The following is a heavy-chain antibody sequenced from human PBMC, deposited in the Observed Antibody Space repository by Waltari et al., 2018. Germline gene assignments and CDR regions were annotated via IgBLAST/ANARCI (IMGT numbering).Heavy chain of an antibody. Sequence: EVQLVQSGGGLVQPGRFLRLSCAASGFTFDDYAMHWVRQAPGKGLEWVSGITWNSGSTGYADSVKGRFTISRDNAKNSLYLQMNSLRPEDTALYFCAKDTRLGESSLYGWYFDHWGQGTLVTVSS. J-gene: IGHJ4*02. CDR2: ITWNSGST. V-gene: IGHV3-9*01. D-gene: IGHD3-16*02. CDR3: AKDTRLGESSLYGWYFDH. CDR1: GFTFDDYA.